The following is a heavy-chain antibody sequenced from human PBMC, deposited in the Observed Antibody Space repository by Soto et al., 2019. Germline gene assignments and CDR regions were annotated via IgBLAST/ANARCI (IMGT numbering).Heavy chain of an antibody. V-gene: IGHV4-34*01. D-gene: IGHD5-18*01. CDR1: GGSFSGIY. J-gene: IGHJ6*02. CDR3: ARGPGYSYGYSVYYYYYGMDV. Sequence: PSETLSLTCVVYGGSFSGIYWSWIRQPPGKGLEWIGEINHSGSTNYSPSLESRVTISLDMSNSQFSLELSSVTAADTAVYYCARGPGYSYGYSVYYYYYGMDVWGQGTTVTVSS. CDR2: INHSGST.